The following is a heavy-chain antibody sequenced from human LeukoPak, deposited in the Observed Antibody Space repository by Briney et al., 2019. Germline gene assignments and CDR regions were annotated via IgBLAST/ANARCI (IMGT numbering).Heavy chain of an antibody. CDR1: VFTFSSYG. V-gene: IGHV3-23*01. D-gene: IGHD1-26*01. CDR3: ANQYSKVGSTTDY. Sequence: GGTLRLSFAASVFTFSSYGMSGVRQAPGKGLEGISGISCSGGSTYYVDSVKGRFTISRDNSKNTLYMQMNSLRADDTAIYYCANQYSKVGSTTDYWGQGTLVTVSS. J-gene: IGHJ4*02. CDR2: ISCSGGST.